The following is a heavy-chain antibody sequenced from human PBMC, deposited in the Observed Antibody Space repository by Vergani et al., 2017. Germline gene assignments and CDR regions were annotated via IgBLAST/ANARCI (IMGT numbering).Heavy chain of an antibody. Sequence: QVQLQESGPGLVRPSQTLSLTCTVSGGSISSGSYYWSWFRQPAGKGLEWIGRFYTGGGTSYNPSLKRRVTISVDTSKNQFSLQLSSVTAADTAVYYCARDPLYSTTWPFLLLDMDVWVQGTTVTVSS. CDR3: ARDPLYSTTWPFLLLDMDV. V-gene: IGHV4-61*02. D-gene: IGHD6-13*01. CDR1: GGSISSGSYY. CDR2: FYTGGGT. J-gene: IGHJ6*02.